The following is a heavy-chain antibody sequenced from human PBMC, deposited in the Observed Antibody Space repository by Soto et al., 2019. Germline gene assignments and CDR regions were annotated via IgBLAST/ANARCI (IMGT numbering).Heavy chain of an antibody. V-gene: IGHV2-70*01. J-gene: IGHJ4*02. CDR3: ARAAFYYDVGGSYQRHYLGC. CDR1: GFSLSTDGMC. Sequence: SGPTLVNPTQTLTLTCAFSGFSLSTDGMCVSWIRQPPGKALEWLALIDWEDDKYYNASLKTRLTISKDTSKSQVVLTMTNMDPDDTASYYCARAAFYYDVGGSYQRHYLGCWGRGSRVAVSS. D-gene: IGHD3-22*01. CDR2: IDWEDDK.